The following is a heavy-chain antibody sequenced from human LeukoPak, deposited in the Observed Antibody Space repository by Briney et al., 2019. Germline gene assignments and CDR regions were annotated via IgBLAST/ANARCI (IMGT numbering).Heavy chain of an antibody. CDR1: GFTFSSYA. J-gene: IGHJ4*02. Sequence: GGSLRLSCAASGFTFSSYAMHWVRQAPGKGLEWVAVMSYDGSNYYYADSVKGRFTISRDNSKNTLYLQMNSLRAEDTAVYYCARDGIGYSSSWYIGYFDYWGQGALVSVSS. CDR2: MSYDGSNY. V-gene: IGHV3-30*04. CDR3: ARDGIGYSSSWYIGYFDY. D-gene: IGHD6-13*01.